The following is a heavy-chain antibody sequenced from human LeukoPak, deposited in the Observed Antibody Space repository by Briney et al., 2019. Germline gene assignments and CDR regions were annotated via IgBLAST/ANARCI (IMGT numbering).Heavy chain of an antibody. J-gene: IGHJ4*02. CDR2: INSDGSST. D-gene: IGHD1-26*01. CDR1: GFTFSSYW. Sequence: PGGSLRLSCAASGFTFSSYWMHWVRQAPGKGLVWVSRINSDGSSTSYADSVKGRFTISRDNAKNTLYLQMNSLRAEDTAVYYCARSSPSYHFDYWGQRTLVTVSS. CDR3: ARSSPSYHFDY. V-gene: IGHV3-74*01.